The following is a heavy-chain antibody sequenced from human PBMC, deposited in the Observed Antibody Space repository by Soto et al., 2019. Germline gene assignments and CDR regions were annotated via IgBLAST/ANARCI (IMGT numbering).Heavy chain of an antibody. CDR1: GGSISSYY. D-gene: IGHD3-16*02. CDR3: ARVIGDPFNWFDP. V-gene: IGHV4-59*01. Sequence: SETLSLTCTVSGGSISSYYWSWIRQPPGKGLEWIGYIYYSGSTNYNPSLKSRVTISVDTSKNQFSLKLSSVTAADTAVYYCARVIGDPFNWFDPWGQGTLVTVSS. CDR2: IYYSGST. J-gene: IGHJ5*02.